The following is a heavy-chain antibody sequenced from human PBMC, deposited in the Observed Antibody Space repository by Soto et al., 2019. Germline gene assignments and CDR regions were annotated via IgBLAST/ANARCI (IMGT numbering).Heavy chain of an antibody. CDR3: ARQGTYYDFWTPTRPYYYYYMDV. J-gene: IGHJ6*03. D-gene: IGHD3-3*01. CDR1: GCSISSSSYY. V-gene: IGHV4-39*01. Sequence: SETLSLTCTFSGCSISSSSYYLGWIRQPPGRGLEWMGGIYYSGSTYYNPSLKSRVTISVDTSKNQFSLKLSSVTAADTAVYYCARQGTYYDFWTPTRPYYYYYMDVWGKGTTVTVSS. CDR2: IYYSGST.